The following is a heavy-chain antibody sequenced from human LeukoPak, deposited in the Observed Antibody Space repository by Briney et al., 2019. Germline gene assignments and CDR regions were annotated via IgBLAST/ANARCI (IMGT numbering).Heavy chain of an antibody. Sequence: GESLKISCKGSGYSFTSYWIGWVRQMPGKGLEWMGIIYPGDSDTRYSPSFQGQVTISADKSITTAYLQWSSLKASDTAMYYCARHRDCTNGIFYKIDYWGQGTLVTVSS. CDR1: GYSFTSYW. CDR3: ARHRDCTNGIFYKIDY. J-gene: IGHJ4*02. V-gene: IGHV5-51*01. CDR2: IYPGDSDT. D-gene: IGHD2-8*01.